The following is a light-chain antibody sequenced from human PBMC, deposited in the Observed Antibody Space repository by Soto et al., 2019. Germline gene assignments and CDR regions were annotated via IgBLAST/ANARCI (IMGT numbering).Light chain of an antibody. Sequence: EIVLTQSPDTLSLSPGERATLSCRASQSARSSLAWYQQKPGQAPRLLIYDASNRATGIPARFSGSGSGTDFTLTISSLEPEEFAVYYCQQRSNWPPEVTFGPGTKVDIK. V-gene: IGKV3-11*01. CDR3: QQRSNWPPEVT. CDR1: QSARSS. CDR2: DAS. J-gene: IGKJ3*01.